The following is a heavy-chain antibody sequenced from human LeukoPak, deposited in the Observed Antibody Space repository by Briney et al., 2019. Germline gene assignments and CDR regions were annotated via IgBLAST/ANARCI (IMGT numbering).Heavy chain of an antibody. CDR1: GYTFSDYY. D-gene: IGHD4-11*01. CDR2: INPNSGET. V-gene: IGHV1-2*02. CDR3: ARDRDYSNTERGFDY. J-gene: IGHJ4*02. Sequence: ASVKASCKTSGYTFSDYYIHWVRQAPGQGLEWMGWINPNSGETKSAQKFQGRVTMTGDTSISTAYMGLRRVTSDDTAVYYCARDRDYSNTERGFDYWGQGTLVTVSS.